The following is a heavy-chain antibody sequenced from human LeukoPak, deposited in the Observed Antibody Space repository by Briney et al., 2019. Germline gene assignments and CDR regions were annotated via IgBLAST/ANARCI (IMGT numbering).Heavy chain of an antibody. CDR3: ASHDFDY. V-gene: IGHV3-30*04. J-gene: IGHJ4*02. CDR2: ISYDGSNK. CDR1: GFTFGDYA. Sequence: GGSLRLSCTASGFTFGDYAMTWVRQAPGKGLEWVAVISYDGSNKYYADSVKGRFTISRDNSKNTLYLQMNSLRAEDTAVYYCASHDFDYWGQGTLVTVSS. D-gene: IGHD3-3*01.